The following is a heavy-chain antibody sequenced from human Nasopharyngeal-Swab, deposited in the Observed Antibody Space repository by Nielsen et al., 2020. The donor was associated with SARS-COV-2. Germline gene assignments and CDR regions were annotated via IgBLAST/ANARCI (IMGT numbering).Heavy chain of an antibody. CDR3: ATAARYYSSTSCYTFSY. CDR2: FDPEDGET. V-gene: IGHV1-24*01. D-gene: IGHD2-2*02. CDR1: GYTLTELS. J-gene: IGHJ4*02. Sequence: ASVKVSCKVSGYTLTELSMHWVRQAPGKGLEWMGGFDPEDGETIYAQKFQGRVTMTEDTSTDTAYMELSSLRSEDTAVYYCATAARYYSSTSCYTFSYWGQGTLVTVSS.